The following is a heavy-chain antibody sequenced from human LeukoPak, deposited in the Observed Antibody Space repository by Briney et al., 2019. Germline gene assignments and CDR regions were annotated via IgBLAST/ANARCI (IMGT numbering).Heavy chain of an antibody. Sequence: GGSLRLSCAASGFTFNSYAMSWVRQAPGSGLEWVSGITGSGGSTYYADSVKGRFTISRDNSKTTMYLQMNSLRAEDTAVYYCAKGNWGERLDWYFDLWGRGTLVTVSS. D-gene: IGHD1-26*01. CDR3: AKGNWGERLDWYFDL. CDR2: ITGSGGST. J-gene: IGHJ2*01. CDR1: GFTFNSYA. V-gene: IGHV3-23*01.